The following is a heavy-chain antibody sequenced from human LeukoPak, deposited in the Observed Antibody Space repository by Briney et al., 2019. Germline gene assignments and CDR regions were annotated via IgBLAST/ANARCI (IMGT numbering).Heavy chain of an antibody. Sequence: GGSLRLSCAASGFTFSSYAMHWVRQAPGKGLEWVAVISYDGSNKYYADSVKGRFTISRDNSKNTLYLQMNSLRAEDTAVYYCARHSRLAPFDYWGQGTLVTVSS. CDR3: ARHSRLAPFDY. J-gene: IGHJ4*02. D-gene: IGHD3-9*01. CDR1: GFTFSSYA. V-gene: IGHV3-30*04. CDR2: ISYDGSNK.